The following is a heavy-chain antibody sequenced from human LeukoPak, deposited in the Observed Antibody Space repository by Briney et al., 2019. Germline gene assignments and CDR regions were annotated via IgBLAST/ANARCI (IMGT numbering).Heavy chain of an antibody. J-gene: IGHJ5*02. CDR3: ARVDYCSSTSCYFGYSSSWSYNWYDP. V-gene: IGHV3-21*01. CDR1: GFTFSSYS. D-gene: IGHD2-2*01. Sequence: GGSLRLSCAASGFTFSSYSMNWVRQAPGKGLERVSSISSSSSYIYYADSVKGRFTISRDNAKNSLYLQMNSLRAEDTAVYYCARVDYCSSTSCYFGYSSSWSYNWYDPWGQGTLVTVSS. CDR2: ISSSSSYI.